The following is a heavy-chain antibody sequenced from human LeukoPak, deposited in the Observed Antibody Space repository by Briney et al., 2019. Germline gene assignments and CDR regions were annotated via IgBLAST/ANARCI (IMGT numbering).Heavy chain of an antibody. J-gene: IGHJ4*02. D-gene: IGHD1-14*01. Sequence: PSETLSLTCTVSGGSISSYYWSWIRQPAGKGVEWIGRIYSSGSTTYNPSLKSRVTLSVDTSKNQFSLKLSSVTAADTAMYYCARDGTYNSFDYWGQGTLVTVSS. V-gene: IGHV4-4*07. CDR1: GGSISSYY. CDR2: IYSSGST. CDR3: ARDGTYNSFDY.